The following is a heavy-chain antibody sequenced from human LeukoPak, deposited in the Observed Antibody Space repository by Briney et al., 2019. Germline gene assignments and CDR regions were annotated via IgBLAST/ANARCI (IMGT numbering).Heavy chain of an antibody. D-gene: IGHD1-7*01. CDR2: ISGNGLSS. Sequence: GGSLRLSCATSEFIFSTYEMHWVRQTPGRGLEYVSGISGNGLSSYYAISVKGRFTISRDTSKNTLYLQMGSLKTEDMAVYYCARSTEGTAHFDQWGQGTLVIVSS. CDR3: ARSTEGTAHFDQ. J-gene: IGHJ5*02. CDR1: EFIFSTYE. V-gene: IGHV3-64*01.